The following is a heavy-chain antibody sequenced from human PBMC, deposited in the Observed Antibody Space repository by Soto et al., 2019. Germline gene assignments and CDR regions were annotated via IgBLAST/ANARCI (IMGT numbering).Heavy chain of an antibody. Sequence: ASVKVSCKASGYTFTGSYMHWVRQAPGQGLEWMGWINPNSGGTNYALKFKGRVTMTRDTSISTAYMELSRLRSDDTAVYYCARGRKLLWFGELIPDDYWGQGTLVTVSS. CDR2: INPNSGGT. J-gene: IGHJ4*02. CDR3: ARGRKLLWFGELIPDDY. D-gene: IGHD3-10*01. CDR1: GYTFTGSY. V-gene: IGHV1-2*02.